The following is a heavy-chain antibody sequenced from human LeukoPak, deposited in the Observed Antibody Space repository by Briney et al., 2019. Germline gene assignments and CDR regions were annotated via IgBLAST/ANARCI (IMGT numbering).Heavy chain of an antibody. CDR2: ISNTGTTI. V-gene: IGHV3-48*04. CDR1: GFTFSTYS. J-gene: IGHJ6*02. Sequence: PGRSLRLSCAASGFTFSTYSMNWVRQAPGKGLEWISYISNTGTTIYYADSVRGRFTISRDNAKNSLNLQMNSLRAEDTAVYYCARGYYYGMDVWGQGTTVTVSS. CDR3: ARGYYYGMDV.